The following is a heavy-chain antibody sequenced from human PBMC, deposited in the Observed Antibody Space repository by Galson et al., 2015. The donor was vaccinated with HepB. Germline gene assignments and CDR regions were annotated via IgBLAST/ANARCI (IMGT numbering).Heavy chain of an antibody. V-gene: IGHV5-10-1*01. CDR1: GYSFNTYW. CDR2: IDLSDSYT. J-gene: IGHJ4*02. Sequence: QSGAEVKKPGESLRISCKGSGYSFNTYWISWVRQMPGKGLEWMGRIDLSDSYTKYSPSFQGHVIILGDKSISTAYLQWSSLKASDTAIYCCARSSMTVSGTHYWGQGTLVTVSS. D-gene: IGHD6-19*01. CDR3: ARSSMTVSGTHY.